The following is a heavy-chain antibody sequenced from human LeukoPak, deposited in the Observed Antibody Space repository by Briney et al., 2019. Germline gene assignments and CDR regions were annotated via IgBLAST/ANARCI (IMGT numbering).Heavy chain of an antibody. CDR3: ARGSNWGDY. D-gene: IGHD7-27*01. J-gene: IGHJ4*02. Sequence: PSETLSLTCTVSGGSISDNYWSWIRQPPGKGLEWIGYISNSGSTNYNPSLKSRVTMSVDTSKNQFSLRLSSVTAADTAVYYCARGSNWGDYWGRGTLVTVSS. V-gene: IGHV4-59*08. CDR2: ISNSGST. CDR1: GGSISDNY.